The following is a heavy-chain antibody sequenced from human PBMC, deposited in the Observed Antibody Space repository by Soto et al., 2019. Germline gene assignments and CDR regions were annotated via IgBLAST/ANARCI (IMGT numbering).Heavy chain of an antibody. Sequence: ASVKVSCKASGYTFTSYDINWVRQATGQGLEWMGWMNPNSGNTGYAQKFQGRVTMTRNTSISTAYMELSSLRSEDTAVYYCARGITIFGVVPGWGQGTLVTVPQ. J-gene: IGHJ4*02. CDR3: ARGITIFGVVPG. CDR1: GYTFTSYD. D-gene: IGHD3-3*01. CDR2: MNPNSGNT. V-gene: IGHV1-8*01.